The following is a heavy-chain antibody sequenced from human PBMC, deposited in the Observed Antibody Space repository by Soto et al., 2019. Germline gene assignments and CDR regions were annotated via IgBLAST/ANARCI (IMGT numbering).Heavy chain of an antibody. CDR3: AVLCSGGSCYDAFDI. Sequence: ASVKVSCKASGGTFSSYAISWVRQAPGQGLEWMGGIIPILGTANYAQKFQGRVTITADESTSTAYMELSSLRSEDTAVYYCAVLCSGGSCYDAFDIWGQGTMVTVSS. V-gene: IGHV1-69*13. J-gene: IGHJ3*02. D-gene: IGHD2-15*01. CDR2: IIPILGTA. CDR1: GGTFSSYA.